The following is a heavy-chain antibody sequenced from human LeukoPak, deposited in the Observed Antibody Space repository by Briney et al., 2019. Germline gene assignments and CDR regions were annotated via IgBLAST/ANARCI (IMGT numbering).Heavy chain of an antibody. V-gene: IGHV4-61*02. CDR2: IYTSGST. J-gene: IGHJ4*02. Sequence: SETLSLTCTVSGDSISSGIHYWSWIRQPAGKGLEWIGRIYTSGSTNYNPSLKSRVTISLDTSKNQFSLSLSSVTTADTAVYYCARWGGYSYGFTRGFDSWGQGTLVTVSS. D-gene: IGHD5-18*01. CDR1: GDSISSGIHY. CDR3: ARWGGYSYGFTRGFDS.